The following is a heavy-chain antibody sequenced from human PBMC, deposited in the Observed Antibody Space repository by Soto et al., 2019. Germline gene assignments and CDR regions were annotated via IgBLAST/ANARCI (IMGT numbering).Heavy chain of an antibody. J-gene: IGHJ4*02. V-gene: IGHV3-23*01. CDR2: ISGSGGST. CDR3: ARDPGPYGSGRHSY. Sequence: EVQLLESGGSLMHPGGSLRLSCEGSGFTFSSHAMSWVRQAPGKGLEWVSAISGSGGSTYYRDSVKGRFTVSRDNSRDTLYLQMHSLRAEDTAVYYCARDPGPYGSGRHSYWGQGTLVTVSS. D-gene: IGHD1-26*01. CDR1: GFTFSSHA.